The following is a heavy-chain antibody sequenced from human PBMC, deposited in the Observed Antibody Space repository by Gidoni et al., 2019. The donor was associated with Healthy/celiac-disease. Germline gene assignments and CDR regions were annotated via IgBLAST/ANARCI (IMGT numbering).Heavy chain of an antibody. Sequence: QVQLVESGGGVVQPGRSLRLSCAASGFPFSSYGLHRVRQAPGKGPEWVAVISYDGSNKYYADSVKGRFTISRDNSKNTLYLQMNSLRAEDTAVYYCAKDIQLTGALVYYYYGMDVWGQGTTVTVSS. J-gene: IGHJ6*02. CDR3: AKDIQLTGALVYYYYGMDV. D-gene: IGHD7-27*01. CDR2: ISYDGSNK. V-gene: IGHV3-30*18. CDR1: GFPFSSYG.